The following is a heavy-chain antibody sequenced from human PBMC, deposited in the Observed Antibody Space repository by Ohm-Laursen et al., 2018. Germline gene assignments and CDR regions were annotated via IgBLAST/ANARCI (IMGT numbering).Heavy chain of an antibody. CDR1: GFTFDDYA. J-gene: IGHJ6*02. CDR2: ISWNSGSI. D-gene: IGHD6-6*01. Sequence: SLRLSCAATGFTFDDYAMHWVRQAPGKGLEWVSGISWNSGSIGYADSVKGRFTISRDNAKNSLYLQMNSLRAEDTALYYCAQLPSYGMDVWGQGTTVTVSS. CDR3: AQLPSYGMDV. V-gene: IGHV3-9*01.